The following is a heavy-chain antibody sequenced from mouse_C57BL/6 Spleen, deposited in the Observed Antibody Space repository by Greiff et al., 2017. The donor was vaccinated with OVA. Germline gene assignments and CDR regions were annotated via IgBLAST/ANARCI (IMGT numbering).Heavy chain of an antibody. D-gene: IGHD1-1*01. CDR1: GYTFTDYN. CDR2: INPNNGGT. CDR3: ARWTTVPVVY. J-gene: IGHJ2*01. Sequence: VHVKQSGPELVKPGASVKMSCKASGYTFTDYNMHWVKQSHGKSLEWIGYINPNNGGTSYNQKFKGKATLTVNKSSSTAYMELRSLTSEDSAVYYCARWTTVPVVYWGQGTTLTVSS. V-gene: IGHV1-22*01.